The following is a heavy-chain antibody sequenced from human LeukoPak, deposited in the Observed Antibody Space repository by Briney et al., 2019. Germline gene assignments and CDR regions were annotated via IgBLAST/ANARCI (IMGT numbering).Heavy chain of an antibody. J-gene: IGHJ4*02. CDR3: ARWGELTGVGN. V-gene: IGHV1-2*02. CDR1: GYTFTGFF. D-gene: IGHD1-7*01. CDR2: INPNSGDT. Sequence: ASVKVSCKASGYTFTGFFMNWVRQAPGQGLEWMGRINPNSGDTSYAQKFQGRVTMTRDTSITTAYMDLSSLTSDDTAMYYCARWGELTGVGNRGQGTLVTVSS.